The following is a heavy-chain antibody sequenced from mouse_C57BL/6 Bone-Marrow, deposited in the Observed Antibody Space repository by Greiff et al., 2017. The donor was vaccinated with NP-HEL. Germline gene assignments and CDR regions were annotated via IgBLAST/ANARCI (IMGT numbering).Heavy chain of an antibody. V-gene: IGHV2-2*01. CDR1: GFSLTSYG. J-gene: IGHJ4*01. CDR3: ASIYYYGTDY. CDR2: IWSGGST. Sequence: VQLQQSGPGLVQPSQSLSITCTVSGFSLTSYGVHWVRQSPGKGLEWLGVIWSGGSTDYTAAFISRLSISKDNSKSQVFFKMNSLQADDTARYYCASIYYYGTDYWGQGTSVTVSS.